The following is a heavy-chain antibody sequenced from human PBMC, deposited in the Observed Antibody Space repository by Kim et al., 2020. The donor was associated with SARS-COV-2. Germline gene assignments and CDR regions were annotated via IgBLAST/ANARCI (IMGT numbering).Heavy chain of an antibody. CDR2: IDHSGAT. J-gene: IGHJ6*04. V-gene: IGHV4-34*01. CDR1: VGSFSDYH. Sequence: SETLSLTCAVYVGSFSDYHWTWIRQSPGKGLEWIGEIDHSGATNYNPSLKSRIAISVDTSKNQFSLKLKSVTAADTAVYFCARGRAGVVPSPIMGLGPYYDYYALDGWGKGTTVSVSS. CDR3: ARGRAGVVPSPIMGLGPYYDYYALDG. D-gene: IGHD3-3*01.